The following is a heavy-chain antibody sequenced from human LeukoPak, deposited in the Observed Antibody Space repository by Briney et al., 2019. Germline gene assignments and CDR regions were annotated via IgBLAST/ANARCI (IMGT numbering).Heavy chain of an antibody. Sequence: ASVKVSCKASGYTFTGYYMHWVRQAPGKGLEWMGGFDPEDGETIYAQKFQGRVTMTEDTSTDTAYMELSSLRSEDTAVYYCATGRPITGTAWDYWGQGTLVTVSS. CDR2: FDPEDGET. CDR1: GYTFTGYY. J-gene: IGHJ4*02. D-gene: IGHD1-7*01. CDR3: ATGRPITGTAWDY. V-gene: IGHV1-24*01.